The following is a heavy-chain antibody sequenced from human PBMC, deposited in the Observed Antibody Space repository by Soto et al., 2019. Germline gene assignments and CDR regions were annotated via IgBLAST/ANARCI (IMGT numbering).Heavy chain of an antibody. Sequence: GGSLRLSCAASGFTFSSYGMQWVRQAPGKGLEWVAVIWYDGSNKYYADSVKGRFTISRDNSKNTLYLQMNSLRAEDTAVYYCARDWHYYDSSGYYYMADDAFDIWGQGTMVTVSS. CDR1: GFTFSSYG. CDR2: IWYDGSNK. V-gene: IGHV3-33*01. J-gene: IGHJ3*02. CDR3: ARDWHYYDSSGYYYMADDAFDI. D-gene: IGHD3-22*01.